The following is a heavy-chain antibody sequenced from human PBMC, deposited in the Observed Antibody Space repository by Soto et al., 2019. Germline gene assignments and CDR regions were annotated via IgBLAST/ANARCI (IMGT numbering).Heavy chain of an antibody. J-gene: IGHJ5*02. CDR1: GFRFSDSA. Sequence: EVQLVESGGDLVQPGGSLKLSCAASGFRFSDSAMHWVRQASGKGLEWVGRIGNKGENYVTTYGPSVKGRFIISLDDLRNTAQLHMRSLRTEDTAIYYFTKFSGTSSVPAALGPGTLVTVTS. D-gene: IGHD1-26*01. V-gene: IGHV3-73*01. CDR3: TKFSGTSSVPAA. CDR2: IGNKGENYVT.